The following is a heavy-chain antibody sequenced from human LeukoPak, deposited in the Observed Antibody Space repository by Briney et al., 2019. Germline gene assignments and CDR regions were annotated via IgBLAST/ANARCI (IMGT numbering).Heavy chain of an antibody. D-gene: IGHD1-20*01. Sequence: PSETLSLTCAVYGGSFSGYYWSWIRQPPGKGLEWIGEINHSGSTNYNPSLKSRVTISVDTSKNQFSLKLNSVTAADTAVYYCARGLIIGRRYYYYYMDVWGKGTTVTVSS. V-gene: IGHV4-34*01. J-gene: IGHJ6*03. CDR3: ARGLIIGRRYYYYYMDV. CDR1: GGSFSGYY. CDR2: INHSGST.